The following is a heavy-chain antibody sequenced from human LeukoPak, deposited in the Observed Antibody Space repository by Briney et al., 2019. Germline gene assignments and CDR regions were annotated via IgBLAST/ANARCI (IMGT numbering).Heavy chain of an antibody. CDR3: ARFFLRGAAGTDAFDI. Sequence: TGGSLRLSCAASGFTFSSYEMNWVRQAPGKGLEWVSYISSSGSTIYYADSVKGRFTISRDNAKNSLYLQMNSLRAEDTAVYYCARFFLRGAAGTDAFDIWGQGTMVTVSS. CDR1: GFTFSSYE. J-gene: IGHJ3*02. D-gene: IGHD6-13*01. V-gene: IGHV3-48*03. CDR2: ISSSGSTI.